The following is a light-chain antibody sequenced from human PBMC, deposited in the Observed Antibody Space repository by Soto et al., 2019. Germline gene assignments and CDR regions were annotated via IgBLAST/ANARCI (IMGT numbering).Light chain of an antibody. Sequence: EIVMTQSPATLSVSPGERATLSCRASQSVSSTLAWYQQNPGQAPRLLIYGASTRATGIPARFSGSGSGTEFTLTISSLQSEDFAVYYCQQYNNFPLTLGGGTKVEIK. CDR2: GAS. CDR3: QQYNNFPLT. J-gene: IGKJ4*02. V-gene: IGKV3-15*01. CDR1: QSVSST.